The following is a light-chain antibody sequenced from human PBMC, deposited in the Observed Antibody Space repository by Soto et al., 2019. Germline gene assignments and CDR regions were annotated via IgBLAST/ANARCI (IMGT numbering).Light chain of an antibody. CDR3: QQYITYSPWT. CDR2: KAS. CDR1: QSITSW. J-gene: IGKJ1*01. V-gene: IGKV1-5*03. Sequence: DIQMTQSPSTLSASVGDRDTITCRASQSITSWLAWYQQKPGKAPKLLIYKASNLETGVPSRFSGSGSGTEFTLTISSLQPDDFASYYCQQYITYSPWTFGQGTKVDFK.